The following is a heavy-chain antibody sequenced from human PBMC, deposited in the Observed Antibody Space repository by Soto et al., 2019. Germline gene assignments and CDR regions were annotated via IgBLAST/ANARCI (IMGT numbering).Heavy chain of an antibody. Sequence: GGSLRLSCAASGFTFSSYSMNWVRQAPGKGLEWVSSISSSSSYIYYADSVKGRFTISRDNAKNSLYLQMNSLRAEDTAVYYCAREPGIAVAGIYFDYWGQGTLVTVSS. CDR1: GFTFSSYS. D-gene: IGHD6-19*01. J-gene: IGHJ4*02. V-gene: IGHV3-21*01. CDR2: ISSSSSYI. CDR3: AREPGIAVAGIYFDY.